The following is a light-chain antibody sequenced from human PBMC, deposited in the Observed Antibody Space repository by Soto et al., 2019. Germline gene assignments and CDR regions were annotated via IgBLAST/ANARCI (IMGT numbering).Light chain of an antibody. CDR1: QSVSSY. Sequence: EIVLTQSPATLSLSPGERATLSCRASQSVSSYLAWYQQKPGQAPRLLIYDASNRATGIPARFSGSGSGTDFSLTITSLEPEDFAVYYCQHRSNWPLTFGGGTKVEIK. CDR2: DAS. CDR3: QHRSNWPLT. J-gene: IGKJ4*01. V-gene: IGKV3-11*01.